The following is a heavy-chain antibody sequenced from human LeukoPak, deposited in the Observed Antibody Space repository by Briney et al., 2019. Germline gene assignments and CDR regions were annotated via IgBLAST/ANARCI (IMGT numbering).Heavy chain of an antibody. CDR2: IYASGST. Sequence: SETLSLTCTVSGGSISSYYWSWIRQPAGKGLEWIGRIYASGSTNYNPSLKSRVTLSVDTSKNQFSLKLSSVTAADTAVYYCARSREYKQWLGLDYWGQGTLVTVSS. CDR3: ARSREYKQWLGLDY. J-gene: IGHJ4*02. CDR1: GGSISSYY. V-gene: IGHV4-4*07. D-gene: IGHD6-19*01.